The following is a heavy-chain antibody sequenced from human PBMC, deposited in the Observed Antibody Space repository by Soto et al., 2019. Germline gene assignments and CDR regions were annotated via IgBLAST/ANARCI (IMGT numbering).Heavy chain of an antibody. D-gene: IGHD4-17*01. J-gene: IGHJ6*02. CDR1: GFTFSSYG. CDR2: IWYDGSNK. V-gene: IGHV3-33*01. CDR3: ARVGADYGDYYYYYGMDV. Sequence: GGSLRLSCAASGFTFSSYGMHWVRQAPGKGLEWVAVIWYDGSNKYYADSVKGRFTISRDNSKNTLYLQMNSLRAEDTAVYYCARVGADYGDYYYYYGMDVWGQGTTVTVSS.